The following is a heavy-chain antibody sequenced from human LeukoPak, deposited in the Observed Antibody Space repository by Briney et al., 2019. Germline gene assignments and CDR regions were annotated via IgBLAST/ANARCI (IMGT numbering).Heavy chain of an antibody. D-gene: IGHD3-22*01. CDR3: ARSSGYYFDY. V-gene: IGHV3-21*01. Sequence: SVKGRFTISRDNAKNSQYLQMNSLRAEDTAVYYCARSSGYYFDYWGQGTLVTVSS. J-gene: IGHJ4*02.